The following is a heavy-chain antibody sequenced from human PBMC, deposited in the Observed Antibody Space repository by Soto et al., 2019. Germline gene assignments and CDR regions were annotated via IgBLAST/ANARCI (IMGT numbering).Heavy chain of an antibody. CDR3: ARDSSAYTKDFVY. Sequence: QVHLVQSGAEVKKPGASVKVSCKASGYSFTSYALHWVRQAPGQRLEWMGWIITVNGNTKYSQKFQGRVTFTRDTSASTVYMELSSLTSEDTAVYYCARDSSAYTKDFVYWGQGTLVTVSS. CDR2: IITVNGNT. J-gene: IGHJ4*02. CDR1: GYSFTSYA. D-gene: IGHD2-2*02. V-gene: IGHV1-3*04.